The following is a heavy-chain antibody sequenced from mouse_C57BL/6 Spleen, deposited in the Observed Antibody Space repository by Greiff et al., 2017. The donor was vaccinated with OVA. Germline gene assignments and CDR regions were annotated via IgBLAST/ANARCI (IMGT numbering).Heavy chain of an antibody. CDR1: GYTFTSYW. CDR3: SRRETSLYFDY. Sequence: VKLQQPGAELVMPGASVKLSCKASGYTFTSYWMHWVKQRPGQGLEWIGEIDPSDSYTNYNQKFKGKSTLTVDKSSSTASLQLSSLPSEDSSVYYCSRRETSLYFDYWGQGTTLTVSS. J-gene: IGHJ2*01. CDR2: IDPSDSYT. V-gene: IGHV1-69*01. D-gene: IGHD6-1*01.